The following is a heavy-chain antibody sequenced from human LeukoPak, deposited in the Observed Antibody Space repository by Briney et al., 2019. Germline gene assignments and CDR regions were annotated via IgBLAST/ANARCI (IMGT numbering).Heavy chain of an antibody. V-gene: IGHV3-7*03. J-gene: IGHJ4*02. D-gene: IGHD3-22*01. CDR3: AREEDTYYYDSSGYDDY. CDR2: IKQDGSEK. CDR1: GFTFSSYW. Sequence: GGSLRLSCAASGFTFSSYWMSWVRQAPGKGLEWVANIKQDGSEKYYVDSVKGRFTISRDNAKNSLYLQMNSLRAEDTAVYYRAREEDTYYYDSSGYDDYWGQGTLVTVSS.